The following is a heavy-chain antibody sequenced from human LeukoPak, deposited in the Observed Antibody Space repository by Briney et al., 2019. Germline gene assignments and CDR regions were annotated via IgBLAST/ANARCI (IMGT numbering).Heavy chain of an antibody. V-gene: IGHV4-39*01. CDR1: GGSISSSGYY. CDR2: IYYSGST. CDR3: ALTYYDILTGYLRYYYYMDV. D-gene: IGHD3-9*01. Sequence: SETLSLTCTVSGGSISSSGYYWGWIRQPPGKGLEWIGNIYYSGSTYYNPSLKSRVTISVDTSKNQFSLKLSSVTAADTAVYYCALTYYDILTGYLRYYYYMDVWGKGTTVTISS. J-gene: IGHJ6*03.